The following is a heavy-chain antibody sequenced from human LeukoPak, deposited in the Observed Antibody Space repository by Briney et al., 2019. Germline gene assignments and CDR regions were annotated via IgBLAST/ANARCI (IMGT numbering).Heavy chain of an antibody. CDR3: ARVSIAAAGSDY. CDR2: IKQDGSEK. Sequence: GGSLRLSCAASGFTFSRYWMTWVRQAPGKGLEWVANIKQDGSEKYYVDSVKGRFTTSRDNAKNSLYLQMNSLRAEDTAVYYCARVSIAAAGSDYWGQGTLVTVSS. D-gene: IGHD6-13*01. V-gene: IGHV3-7*01. CDR1: GFTFSRYW. J-gene: IGHJ4*02.